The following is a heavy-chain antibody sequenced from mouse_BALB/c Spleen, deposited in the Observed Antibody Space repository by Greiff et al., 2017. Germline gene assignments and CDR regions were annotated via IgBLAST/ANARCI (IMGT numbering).Heavy chain of an antibody. CDR2: ISSGGGST. CDR1: GFAFSSYD. Sequence: DVMLVESGGGLVKPGGSLKLSCAASGFAFSSYDMSWVRQTPEKRLEWVAYISSGGGSTYYPDTVKGRFTISRDNAKNTLYLQMSSLKSEDTAMYYCARNGNSYYFDYWGQGTTLTVSS. CDR3: ARNGNSYYFDY. J-gene: IGHJ2*01. D-gene: IGHD2-1*01. V-gene: IGHV5-12-1*01.